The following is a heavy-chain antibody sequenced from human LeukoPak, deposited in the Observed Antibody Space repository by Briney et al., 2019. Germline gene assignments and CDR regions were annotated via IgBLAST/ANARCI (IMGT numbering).Heavy chain of an antibody. J-gene: IGHJ4*02. CDR3: ARDPPEGVDY. D-gene: IGHD1-14*01. CDR1: GGSISSSSYY. V-gene: IGHV4-39*02. CDR2: IYYSGST. Sequence: PSETLSLTCTVSGGSISSSSYYWGWIRQPPGKGLEWIGSIYYSGSTYYNPSLKSRVTISVDTSKNQFSLKLSSVTAADTAVYYCARDPPEGVDYWGQGPLVSVSS.